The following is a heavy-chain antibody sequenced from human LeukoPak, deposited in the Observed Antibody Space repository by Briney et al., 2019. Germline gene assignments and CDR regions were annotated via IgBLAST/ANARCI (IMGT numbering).Heavy chain of an antibody. J-gene: IGHJ5*02. CDR1: GFTFSSYS. V-gene: IGHV3-48*01. CDR2: ISSSSSTI. D-gene: IGHD2-15*01. CDR3: ASTQYCSGGSCP. Sequence: GGSLRLSCAASGFTFSSYSMNWVRQAPGKGLEWVSYISSSSSTIYYADSVKGRFTISRDNAKNSLYLQMNSLRAEDTAVYYCASTQYCSGGSCPWGQGTLITVSS.